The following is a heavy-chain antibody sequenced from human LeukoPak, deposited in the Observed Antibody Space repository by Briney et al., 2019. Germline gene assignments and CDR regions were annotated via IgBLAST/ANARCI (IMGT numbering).Heavy chain of an antibody. Sequence: PGGSLRLSCAASTFTFSSYGMHWVRQAPGKGLEWVAVTWYDGRNNYYAASVKGRFTISRDDSKTTVYLLMNSLRAEDTAVYYCAREVAPLYFHYGMDVWGEGTTVTVSS. CDR3: AREVAPLYFHYGMDV. CDR1: TFTFSSYG. D-gene: IGHD2-21*01. V-gene: IGHV3-33*08. CDR2: TWYDGRNN. J-gene: IGHJ6*01.